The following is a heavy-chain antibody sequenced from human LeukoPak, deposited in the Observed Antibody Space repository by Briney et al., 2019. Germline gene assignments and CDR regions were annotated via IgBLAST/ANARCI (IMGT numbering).Heavy chain of an antibody. V-gene: IGHV4-4*07. J-gene: IGHJ4*02. Sequence: AETLSLTCTVSGDSISIYYWSWIRQSAGKGLEWIGRIYTSGSSNSDASLSGITDYTPSLKSRVTMSADTSKRQSSLKLSSVTAADTAVYYCARGWGSSWYYFDYWGQGTLVTVSS. D-gene: IGHD6-13*01. CDR1: GDSISIYY. CDR2: IYTSGSS. CDR3: ARGWGSSWYYFDY.